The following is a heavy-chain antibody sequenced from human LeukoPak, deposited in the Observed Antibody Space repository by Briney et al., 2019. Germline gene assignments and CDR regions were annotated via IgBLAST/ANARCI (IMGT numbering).Heavy chain of an antibody. CDR2: IYYSGST. CDR3: ARHSRGDSSGYRYYFDY. CDR1: GGSISSSSYY. J-gene: IGHJ4*02. D-gene: IGHD3-22*01. Sequence: SETLSLTCTVSGGSISSSSYYWGWIRQPPGKGLEWIGSIYYSGSTYYNPSLKSRVTISVDTSKNQFSLKLSSVTAADTAAYYCARHSRGDSSGYRYYFDYWGQGTLITVSS. V-gene: IGHV4-39*01.